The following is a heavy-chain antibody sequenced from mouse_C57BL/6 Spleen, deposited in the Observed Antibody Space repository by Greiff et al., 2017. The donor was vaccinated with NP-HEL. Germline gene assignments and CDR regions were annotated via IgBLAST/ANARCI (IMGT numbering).Heavy chain of an antibody. Sequence: QVQLQQSGAELVRPGASVTLSCKASGYTFTDYEMHWVKQTPVHGLEWIGAIDPETGGTAYNQKFKGKAILTADKSSSTAYMELRSLTSEDSAVYYCTVVATRWYFDVWGTGTTVTVSS. CDR3: TVVATRWYFDV. CDR2: IDPETGGT. V-gene: IGHV1-15*01. D-gene: IGHD1-1*01. J-gene: IGHJ1*03. CDR1: GYTFTDYE.